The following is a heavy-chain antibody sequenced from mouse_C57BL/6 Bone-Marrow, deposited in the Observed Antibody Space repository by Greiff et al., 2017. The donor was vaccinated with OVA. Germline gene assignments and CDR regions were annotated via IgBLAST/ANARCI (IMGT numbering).Heavy chain of an antibody. D-gene: IGHD6-1*01. CDR3: ARKQASSAMDY. CDR1: GYTFTDYY. V-gene: IGHV1-26*01. CDR2: INPNNGGT. J-gene: IGHJ4*01. Sequence: EVQLQQSGPELVKPGASVKISCKASGYTFTDYYMNWVKKSHGKSLEWIGDINPNNGGTSYNQKFKGKATLTVDKSSSTAYMELRSLTSEDSAVYYCARKQASSAMDYGGQGTSVTVSS.